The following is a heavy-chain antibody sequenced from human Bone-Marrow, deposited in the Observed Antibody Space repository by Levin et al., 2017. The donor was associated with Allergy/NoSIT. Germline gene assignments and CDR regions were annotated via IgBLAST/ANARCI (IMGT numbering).Heavy chain of an antibody. CDR3: ARETPYKYYDSLTGYYPTLNWFDP. J-gene: IGHJ5*02. D-gene: IGHD3-9*01. V-gene: IGHV4-30-4*01. CDR1: GGSISSGDYY. CDR2: IYYSGST. Sequence: TSSETLSLTCTASGGSISSGDYYWSWIRQPPGQGLEWIGYIYYSGSTYYNSFLKSRAIITVDTSKNQFPLKLSSVTTADAAVYYCARETPYKYYDSLTGYYPTLNWFDPWGQGTLVTVSS.